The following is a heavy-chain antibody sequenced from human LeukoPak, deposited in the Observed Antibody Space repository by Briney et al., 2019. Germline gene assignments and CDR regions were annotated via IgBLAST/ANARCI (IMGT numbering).Heavy chain of an antibody. D-gene: IGHD3-10*01. J-gene: IGHJ4*02. Sequence: GGSLRLSCAASGFTFSSYSMNWVRQAPGKGLEWVSSISSSSYIYHADSVKGRFTISRDNAKNSLYLQMNSLRAEDTAVYYCARDGGLTMVRGVIVRGFDYWGQGTLVTVSS. CDR3: ARDGGLTMVRGVIVRGFDY. CDR1: GFTFSSYS. V-gene: IGHV3-21*01. CDR2: ISSSSYI.